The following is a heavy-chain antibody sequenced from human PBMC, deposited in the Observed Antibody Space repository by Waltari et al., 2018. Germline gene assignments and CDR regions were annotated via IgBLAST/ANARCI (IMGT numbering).Heavy chain of an antibody. Sequence: QVQLVQSGAEVKKPGASVKVSCKASGYIFTTYGISWVRQAPGQGLEWMGWISAYNGYTNYAQNFQGRVTVTTDTSTSTASMELRSLRSDDTAVYYCVRDRPGGTYYHFDYWGQGTLVTVSS. CDR1: GYIFTTYG. CDR3: VRDRPGGTYYHFDY. J-gene: IGHJ4*02. D-gene: IGHD1-26*01. V-gene: IGHV1-18*01. CDR2: ISAYNGYT.